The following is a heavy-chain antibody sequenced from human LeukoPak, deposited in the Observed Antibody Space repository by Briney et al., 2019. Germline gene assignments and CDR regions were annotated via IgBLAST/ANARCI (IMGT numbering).Heavy chain of an antibody. CDR1: GGSISSGGYY. V-gene: IGHV4-31*03. CDR3: ARGYYYDSSGYRWFDP. J-gene: IGHJ5*02. CDR2: VYYSGST. Sequence: SQTLSLTCTVSGGSISSGGYYWSWIRQHPGKGLEWIGYVYYSGSTYYNPSLKSRVTISVDTSKNQFSLKLSSVTAADTAVYYCARGYYYDSSGYRWFDPWGQGTLVTVSS. D-gene: IGHD3-22*01.